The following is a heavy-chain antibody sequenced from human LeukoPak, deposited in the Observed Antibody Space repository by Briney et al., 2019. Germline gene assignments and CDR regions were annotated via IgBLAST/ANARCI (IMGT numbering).Heavy chain of an antibody. CDR2: ISSSSSYI. J-gene: IGHJ4*02. CDR1: GFTFSSYS. CDR3: TRASPRRGGYYFDY. Sequence: GGSLRLSCAASGFTFSSYSMNWVRQAPGKGLEWVSSISSSSSYIYYADSVKGRFTISRDNAKNSLYLQMNSLRAEDTAVYYCTRASPRRGGYYFDYWGQGTLVTVSS. D-gene: IGHD3-16*01. V-gene: IGHV3-21*01.